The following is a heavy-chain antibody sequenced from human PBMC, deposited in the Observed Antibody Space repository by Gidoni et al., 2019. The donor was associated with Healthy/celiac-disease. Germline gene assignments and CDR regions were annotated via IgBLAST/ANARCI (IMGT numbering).Heavy chain of an antibody. CDR1: GFTFSSYA. J-gene: IGHJ4*02. V-gene: IGHV3-23*01. CDR2: ISSGGST. Sequence: EVQLLESGGGLVQPGGSLRLSCAASGFTFSSYAMSWVRQAPGKGLEWVSAISSGGSTYYADSVKGRFTISRDNSKNTLYLQMNSLRAEDTAVYYCAKSDGRYYDILTGYYDYWGQGTLVTVSS. D-gene: IGHD3-9*01. CDR3: AKSDGRYYDILTGYYDY.